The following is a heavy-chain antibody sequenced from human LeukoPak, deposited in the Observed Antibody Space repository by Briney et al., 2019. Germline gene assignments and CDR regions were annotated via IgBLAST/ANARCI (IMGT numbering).Heavy chain of an antibody. V-gene: IGHV1-3*01. J-gene: IGHJ5*02. CDR1: GYTFSSYG. CDR3: APEPGSAVAGIVVP. CDR2: INAGNGNT. D-gene: IGHD6-19*01. Sequence: GASVKVSCKASGYTFSSYGISWVRQAPGQRLEWMGWINAGNGNTKYSQKFQGRVTITRDTSASTAYMELSSLRSEDTAVYYCAPEPGSAVAGIVVPWGQGTLVTVSS.